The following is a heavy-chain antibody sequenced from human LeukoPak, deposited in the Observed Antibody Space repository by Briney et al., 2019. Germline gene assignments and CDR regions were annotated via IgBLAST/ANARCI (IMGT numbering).Heavy chain of an antibody. CDR1: GFTFSSYE. CDR2: ISSSGTII. D-gene: IGHD3-10*01. CDR3: ARDSNYYGSGSYFDP. Sequence: GGSLGLSCAASGFTFSSYEMNWVRQTPGKGLEWVSYISSSGTIIYYADSVEGRFTISRDNANNSVSLQMNSLTAEDTAVYYCARDSNYYGSGSYFDPWGQGTLVTVSS. V-gene: IGHV3-48*03. J-gene: IGHJ5*02.